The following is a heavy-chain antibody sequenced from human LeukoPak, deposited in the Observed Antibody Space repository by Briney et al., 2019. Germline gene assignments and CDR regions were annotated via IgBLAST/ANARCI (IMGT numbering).Heavy chain of an antibody. CDR3: ARDLADTVATAALGFDY. D-gene: IGHD5-12*01. CDR2: IYSGGST. V-gene: IGHV3-66*01. Sequence: GGSLRLSCAASGFTVSSNYMSWVRQAPGKGLEWVSVIYSGGSTYYADSVKGRFTISRDNSKNTLYLQMNSLRAEDTAVYYCARDLADTVATAALGFDYWGQGTLVTVSS. CDR1: GFTVSSNY. J-gene: IGHJ4*02.